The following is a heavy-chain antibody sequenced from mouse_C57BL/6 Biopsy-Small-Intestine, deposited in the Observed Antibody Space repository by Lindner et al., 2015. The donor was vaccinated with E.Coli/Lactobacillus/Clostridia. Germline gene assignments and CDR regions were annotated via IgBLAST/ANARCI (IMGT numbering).Heavy chain of an antibody. CDR1: GYTFTDYA. V-gene: IGHV1-84*02. D-gene: IGHD1-1*01. J-gene: IGHJ1*01. Sequence: SVKVSCKASGYTFTDYAVHWVRQAPGQRLEWMGWINADNGNTKYSQKFQGRVTITRDTSASTAYMELSSLRSEDTAVYYCARREIFGVVIRNYGMDVWSQGTTVTVSS. CDR3: ARREIFGVVIRNYGMDV. CDR2: INADNGNT.